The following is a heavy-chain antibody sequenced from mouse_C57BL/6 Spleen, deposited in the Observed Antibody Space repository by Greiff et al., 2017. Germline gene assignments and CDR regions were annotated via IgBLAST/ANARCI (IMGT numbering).Heavy chain of an antibody. CDR1: GYTFTSYW. Sequence: QVQLQQPGAELVRPGSSVKLSCKASGYTFTSYWMDWVKQRPGQGLEWIGNIYPSDSETHYNQKFKDKATLTVDKSSSTAYMQLSSLTSEDSAVYNCEKLTGTDYWGQGTTLTVSS. V-gene: IGHV1-61*01. J-gene: IGHJ2*01. CDR3: EKLTGTDY. D-gene: IGHD4-1*01. CDR2: IYPSDSET.